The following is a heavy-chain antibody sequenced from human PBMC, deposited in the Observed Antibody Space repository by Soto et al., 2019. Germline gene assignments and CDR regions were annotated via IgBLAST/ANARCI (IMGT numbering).Heavy chain of an antibody. CDR1: GFSFSSYD. V-gene: IGHV3-23*01. CDR3: ADSSGWVEAFEM. J-gene: IGHJ3*02. CDR2: ISRGGEDT. D-gene: IGHD6-19*01. Sequence: EVQLLESGGGLVQPGGSLRLSCAASGFSFSSYDMSWVRQAPGKGLEWVSGISRGGEDTYYADSVKGRFIISRDNSKSTLLLQIHSLGAEDTALFYGADSSGWVEAFEMWGQGTMVTVSA.